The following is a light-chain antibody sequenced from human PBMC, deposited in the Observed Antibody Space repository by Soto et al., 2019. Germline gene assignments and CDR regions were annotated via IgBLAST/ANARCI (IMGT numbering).Light chain of an antibody. CDR2: GAS. CDR1: QSVSNNY. J-gene: IGKJ1*01. V-gene: IGKV3-20*01. CDR3: QQYAASPRT. Sequence: EIVLTQSPGTLSLSPRERATLSCRASQSVSNNYLAWYQHRPGQAPRLLLYGASTRAPGIPDRFSGSGSGTAFSLTISRLEPEDFAVYYCQQYAASPRTFGQGTQVEV.